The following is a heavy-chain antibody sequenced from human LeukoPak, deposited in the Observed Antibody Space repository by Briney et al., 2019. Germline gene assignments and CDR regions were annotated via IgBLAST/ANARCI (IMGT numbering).Heavy chain of an antibody. CDR1: GFTFSSYS. CDR2: ISSSSSYI. CDR3: ARCPTITIFGVVIKRGHYFDY. Sequence: GGSLRLSCAASGFTFSSYSMNWVRQAPGKGLEWVSSISSSSSYIYYADSVKGRFTISRDNAKNSLYLQMNSLRAEDTAVYYCARCPTITIFGVVIKRGHYFDYWGQGTLVTVSS. J-gene: IGHJ4*02. D-gene: IGHD3-3*01. V-gene: IGHV3-21*01.